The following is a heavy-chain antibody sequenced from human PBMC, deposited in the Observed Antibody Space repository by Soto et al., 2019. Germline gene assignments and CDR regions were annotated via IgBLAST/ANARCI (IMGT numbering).Heavy chain of an antibody. J-gene: IGHJ3*02. CDR3: ARQGDYIWGSYRYSGAFDI. V-gene: IGHV5-51*01. D-gene: IGHD3-16*02. Sequence: GESLKSSCKGSGYSFTSYWIGWVRQMPGKGLEWMGIIYPGDSDTRYSPSFQGQVTISADKSISTAYLQWSSLKASDTAMYYCARQGDYIWGSYRYSGAFDIWGQGTMVSVSS. CDR1: GYSFTSYW. CDR2: IYPGDSDT.